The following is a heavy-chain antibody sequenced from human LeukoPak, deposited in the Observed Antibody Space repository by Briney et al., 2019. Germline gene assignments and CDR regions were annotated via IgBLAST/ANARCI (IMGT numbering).Heavy chain of an antibody. V-gene: IGHV4-59*01. D-gene: IGHD5-24*01. CDR1: GGSFSGYY. CDR3: ARGGGWLQLEGDFDY. CDR2: IYYSGST. Sequence: MPSETLSLTCAVYGGSFSGYYWSWIRQPPGKGLEWIGYIYYSGSTNYNPSLKSRVTISVDTSKNQFSLKLSSVTAADAAVYYCARGGGWLQLEGDFDYWGQGTLVTVSS. J-gene: IGHJ4*02.